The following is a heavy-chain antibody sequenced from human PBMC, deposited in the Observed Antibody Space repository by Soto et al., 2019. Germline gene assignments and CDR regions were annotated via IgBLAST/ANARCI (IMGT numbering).Heavy chain of an antibody. D-gene: IGHD3-22*01. V-gene: IGHV3-11*01. J-gene: IGHJ5*02. CDR3: ARDTAFINSGFFDA. CDR2: ISESGTSI. Sequence: GGSLRLSCAASGFTFSDYYMNWIRQAPGKGLEGGSYISESGTSIFYADSVKGRFTISRDSARKSLYLHMSSLRVEDTAVYYCARDTAFINSGFFDAWGQGTPVTVSS. CDR1: GFTFSDYY.